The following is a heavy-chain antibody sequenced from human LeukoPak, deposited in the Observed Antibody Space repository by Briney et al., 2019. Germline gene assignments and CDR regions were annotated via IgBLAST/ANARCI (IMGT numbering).Heavy chain of an antibody. CDR3: ARDYVAARLPRYYFDY. V-gene: IGHV3-30-3*01. J-gene: IGHJ4*02. CDR1: GFTFSSYA. Sequence: GGSLRLSCAASGFTFSSYAMHWVRQAPGKGLEWVAVISYDGSNKYYADSVKGRFTISRDNSKNTLYLQMNSLRAEDTAVYYCARDYVAARLPRYYFDYWGQGTLVTVSS. D-gene: IGHD6-6*01. CDR2: ISYDGSNK.